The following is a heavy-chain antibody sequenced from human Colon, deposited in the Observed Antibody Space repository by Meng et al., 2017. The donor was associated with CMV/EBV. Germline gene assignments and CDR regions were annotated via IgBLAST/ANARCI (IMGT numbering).Heavy chain of an antibody. J-gene: IGHJ1*01. D-gene: IGHD3-16*01. Sequence: QVQLVQSGAEVRMPGASVKVSCKASGYSFPGYYIHWVRQAPGQGLEWMGWMDPTTGRTDYAQKFQGTVTMTRDTSISTAYLELSRLTSDDTAVYYCASHSSYVWGSHHWGQGTLVTVSS. V-gene: IGHV1-2*02. CDR1: GYSFPGYY. CDR3: ASHSSYVWGSHH. CDR2: MDPTTGRT.